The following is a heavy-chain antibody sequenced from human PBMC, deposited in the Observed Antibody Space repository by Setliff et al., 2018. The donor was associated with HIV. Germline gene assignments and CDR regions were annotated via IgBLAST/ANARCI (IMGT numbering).Heavy chain of an antibody. D-gene: IGHD3-16*01. CDR1: GGSISTNNYY. V-gene: IGHV4-39*01. CDR2: IDYSGNT. J-gene: IGHJ5*01. Sequence: PSETLSLTCTASGGSISTNNYYWAWIRQPPGKGLEWIGTIDYSGNTYYNASLRSRAIISGDMSKNQFSLNLNSVTASETAVYYCARHRYRFGIDSWGQGALVTVSS. CDR3: ARHRYRFGIDS.